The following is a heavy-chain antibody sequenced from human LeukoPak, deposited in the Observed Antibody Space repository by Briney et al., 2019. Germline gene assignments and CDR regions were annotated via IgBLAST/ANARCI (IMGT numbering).Heavy chain of an antibody. CDR3: ARGYCSSTSCYAREPWFDP. CDR2: IYPGDSDT. D-gene: IGHD2-2*01. CDR1: GYSFTSYW. Sequence: GESLKISCKGSGYSFTSYWIGWVRQMPGKGLEWMGIIYPGDSDTRYSPSFQGQVTISADKSISTAYLQWSSLKASDTAMYYCARGYCSSTSCYAREPWFDPWGQGTLVTVSS. V-gene: IGHV5-51*01. J-gene: IGHJ5*02.